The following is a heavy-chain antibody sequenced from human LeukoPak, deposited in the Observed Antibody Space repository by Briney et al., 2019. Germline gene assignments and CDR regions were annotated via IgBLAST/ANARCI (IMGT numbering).Heavy chain of an antibody. Sequence: GGSLRLSCAASGFTFSNYWMTWVRQTPGKGLEWVANIKQDGSEEYYADSVKGRFTISRDNAKNSLNLQMSSLRVEDTAVYYCVSDSRSSPVDYWGQGTLVTVSP. CDR2: IKQDGSEE. J-gene: IGHJ4*02. V-gene: IGHV3-7*01. CDR3: VSDSRSSPVDY. D-gene: IGHD2-15*01. CDR1: GFTFSNYW.